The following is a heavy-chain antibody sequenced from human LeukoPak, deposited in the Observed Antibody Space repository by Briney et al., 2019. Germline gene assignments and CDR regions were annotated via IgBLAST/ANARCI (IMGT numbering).Heavy chain of an antibody. D-gene: IGHD3-16*02. J-gene: IGHJ6*02. Sequence: GGSLRLSCAASGFTFSSYEMIWVRQAPGKGLEWILKISFSGDTIHSADSVKGRFTTSRDNAKNPLYLQMSSLRAEDTAVYYCARRLSHYGMDVWGQGTTVIVSS. CDR3: ARRLSHYGMDV. CDR1: GFTFSSYE. CDR2: ISFSGDTI. V-gene: IGHV3-48*03.